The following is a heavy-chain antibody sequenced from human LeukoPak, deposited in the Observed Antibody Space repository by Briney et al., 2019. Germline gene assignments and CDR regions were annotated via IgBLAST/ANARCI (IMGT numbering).Heavy chain of an antibody. V-gene: IGHV1-2*02. CDR3: ASDSSGGYGGDY. D-gene: IGHD6-19*01. CDR2: INPNSGGT. Sequence: ASVKVSCKASGYTFTGYYMHWVRQAPGQGLEWMGWINPNSGGTNYEQEFQGRVIMIRGTSISTAYMELSRMRSDDTAVYYCASDSSGGYGGDYWGQGTLVTVSS. J-gene: IGHJ4*02. CDR1: GYTFTGYY.